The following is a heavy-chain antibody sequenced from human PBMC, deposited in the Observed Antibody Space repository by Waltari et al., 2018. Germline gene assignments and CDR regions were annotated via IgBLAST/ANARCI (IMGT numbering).Heavy chain of an antibody. V-gene: IGHV3-73*01. J-gene: IGHJ4*02. CDR2: IRGIILNFAT. D-gene: IGHD2-2*01. Sequence: EVQLVESGGNLVQPGGSLKLSCAGSGFTFTDSSSIHWVRQAAGKVLELLGHIRGIILNFATAYSASVMGRFSISSDHSANTAYLQMNSLETGDTAVYYCARQTISCHDYWGQGTLVTVSS. CDR1: GFTFTDSS. CDR3: ARQTISCHDY.